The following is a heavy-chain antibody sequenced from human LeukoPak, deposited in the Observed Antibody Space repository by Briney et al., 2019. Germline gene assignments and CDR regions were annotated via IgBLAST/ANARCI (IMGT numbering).Heavy chain of an antibody. J-gene: IGHJ4*02. CDR3: ARTFPAYCGGDCYSDY. V-gene: IGHV3-48*04. CDR1: GFTFSSYA. CDR2: ISSSGSTI. D-gene: IGHD2-21*02. Sequence: GRSLRLSCAASGFTFSSYAMHWIRQAPGKGLEWVSYISSSGSTIYYADSVKGRFTISRDNAKNSLYLQMNSLRAEDTAVYYCARTFPAYCGGDCYSDYWGQGTLVTVSS.